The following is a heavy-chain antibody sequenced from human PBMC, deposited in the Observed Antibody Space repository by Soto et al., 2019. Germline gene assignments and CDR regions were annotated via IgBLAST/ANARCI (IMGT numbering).Heavy chain of an antibody. J-gene: IGHJ4*02. CDR2: ISYDGSNK. V-gene: IGHV3-30*18. D-gene: IGHD3-3*01. CDR3: AKEPLGYYDFWSGPYFDY. CDR1: GFTFSSYG. Sequence: GGSLRLSCAASGFTFSSYGIHWVRQAPGKGLEWVAVISYDGSNKYYADSVKGRFTISRDNSKNTLYLQMNSLRAEDTAVYYCAKEPLGYYDFWSGPYFDYWGQGTLVTVSS.